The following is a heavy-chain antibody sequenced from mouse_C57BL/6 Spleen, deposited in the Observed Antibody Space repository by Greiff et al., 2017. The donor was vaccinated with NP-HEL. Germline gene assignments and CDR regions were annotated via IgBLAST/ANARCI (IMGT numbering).Heavy chain of an antibody. Sequence: VQRVESGPGLVQPSQSLSITCTVSGFSLTSYGVHWVRQSPGKGLEWLGVIWRGGSTDYNAAFMSRLSITKDNSKSQVFFKMNSLQADDTAIYYCAKNWGELGLFDYWGQGTTLTVSS. J-gene: IGHJ2*01. CDR3: AKNWGELGLFDY. V-gene: IGHV2-5*01. CDR1: GFSLTSYG. CDR2: IWRGGST. D-gene: IGHD4-1*01.